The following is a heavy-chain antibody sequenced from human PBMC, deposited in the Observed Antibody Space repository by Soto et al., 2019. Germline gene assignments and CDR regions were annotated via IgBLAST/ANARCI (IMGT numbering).Heavy chain of an antibody. CDR3: AKRGGPFVVVTAADY. D-gene: IGHD2-21*02. J-gene: IGHJ4*02. V-gene: IGHV3-23*01. CDR2: IGGSGGST. CDR1: GFTFSSYA. Sequence: EVQLLESGGGLVQPGGSLRLSCAASGFTFSSYAMSWVRQAPGKGLEWVSAIGGSGGSTYYADSVKGRFTISRDNSKNTLYLQMSSLRAEDTAVYYCAKRGGPFVVVTAADYWGQGTLVTVSS.